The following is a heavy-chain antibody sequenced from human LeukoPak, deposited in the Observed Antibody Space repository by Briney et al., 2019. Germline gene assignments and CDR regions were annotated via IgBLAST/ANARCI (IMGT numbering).Heavy chain of an antibody. V-gene: IGHV3-23*01. Sequence: GGSLRLSCAASGFTFSSYAMSWVRQAPGRGLEWVSVISGSGGTPYYADSVKGRFTISRDNSKNTLFLQMDSLRDEDTAIYYCAKAIGGSCYSSIDSWGQGTLVTVSS. J-gene: IGHJ4*02. CDR3: AKAIGGSCYSSIDS. D-gene: IGHD2-15*01. CDR2: ISGSGGTP. CDR1: GFTFSSYA.